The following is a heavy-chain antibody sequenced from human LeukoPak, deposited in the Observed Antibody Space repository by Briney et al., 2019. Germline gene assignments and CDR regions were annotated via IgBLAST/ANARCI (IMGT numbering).Heavy chain of an antibody. CDR3: ARQYCSSSSCYNTDP. D-gene: IGHD2-2*02. J-gene: IGHJ5*02. CDR2: INHSGST. Sequence: SETLSLTCAVYGGSFSGYYSSWIRQPPGKGLEWIGEINHSGSTNYNPSLKSRVTISVDTSKNQFSLKLSSVTAADTAVYYCARQYCSSSSCYNTDPWGQGTLVTVSS. V-gene: IGHV4-34*01. CDR1: GGSFSGYY.